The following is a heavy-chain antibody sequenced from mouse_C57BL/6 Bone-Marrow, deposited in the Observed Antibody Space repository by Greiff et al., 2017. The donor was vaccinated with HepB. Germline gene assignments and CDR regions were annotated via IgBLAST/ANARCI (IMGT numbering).Heavy chain of an antibody. CDR2: IDPEDGET. Sequence: EVQLQQSGAELVKPGASVKLSCTASGFNIKDYYMHWVKQSTEQGLEWIGRIDPEDGETKYAPKFQGKATITADTSSNTAYLQLSSLTSEDTAVYYCAAYYYGSSYYFDYWGQGTTLTVSS. J-gene: IGHJ2*01. D-gene: IGHD1-1*01. CDR3: AAYYYGSSYYFDY. CDR1: GFNIKDYY. V-gene: IGHV14-2*01.